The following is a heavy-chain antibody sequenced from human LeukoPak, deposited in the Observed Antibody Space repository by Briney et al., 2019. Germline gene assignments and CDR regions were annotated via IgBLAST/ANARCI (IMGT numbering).Heavy chain of an antibody. Sequence: PSETLSLTCTVSGGSISSSNWWSWVRQPPGKGLEWIGEIYHSGSTNYNPSLKSRVTISVDKSKNQFSLKLSSVTAADTAVYYCARQLRGDDAFDIWGQGTMVTVSS. J-gene: IGHJ3*02. CDR3: ARQLRGDDAFDI. V-gene: IGHV4-4*02. CDR2: IYHSGST. CDR1: GGSISSSNW. D-gene: IGHD6-6*01.